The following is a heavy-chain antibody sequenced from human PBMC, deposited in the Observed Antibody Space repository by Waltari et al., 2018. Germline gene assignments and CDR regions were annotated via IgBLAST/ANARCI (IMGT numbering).Heavy chain of an antibody. V-gene: IGHV4-39*01. J-gene: IGHJ3*01. CDR2: MSYSGTT. CDR3: ATYIRASIGTAAFDV. Sequence: QTAGQGQEWVVTMSYSGTTDSSPSLKSRVTIARHTPKKQVCLRLGSVTAADTSVYYCATYIRASIGTAAFDVWGQGTKVTVSS. D-gene: IGHD1-1*01.